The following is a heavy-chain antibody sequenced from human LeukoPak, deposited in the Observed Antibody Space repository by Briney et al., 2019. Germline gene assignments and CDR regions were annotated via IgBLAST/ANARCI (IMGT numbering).Heavy chain of an antibody. Sequence: GASVKVSCKASGYTFTGYYMHWVRQAPGQGLEWMGWINPNSGGTNYAQKLQGRVTMTTDTSTSTAYMELRSLRSDDTAVYYCARRKGAVAGMVGRFDPWAREPWSPSPQ. J-gene: IGHJ5*02. V-gene: IGHV1-2*02. CDR1: GYTFTGYY. D-gene: IGHD6-19*01. CDR3: ARRKGAVAGMVGRFDP. CDR2: INPNSGGT.